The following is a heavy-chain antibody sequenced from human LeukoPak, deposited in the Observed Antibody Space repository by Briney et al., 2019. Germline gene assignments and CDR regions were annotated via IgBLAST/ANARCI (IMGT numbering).Heavy chain of an antibody. Sequence: APVKISCKALGYTFTTYGISWVRQAPGHELEWRGWIRAYNVNTNYTQKLQGRVTMTTDTSTSTAYMELRSLISDDTAVYYCARVLYYYEMDVGGQGTTVTVSS. CDR2: IRAYNVNT. CDR1: GYTFTTYG. CDR3: ARVLYYYEMDV. J-gene: IGHJ6*02. V-gene: IGHV1-18*01. D-gene: IGHD3-22*01.